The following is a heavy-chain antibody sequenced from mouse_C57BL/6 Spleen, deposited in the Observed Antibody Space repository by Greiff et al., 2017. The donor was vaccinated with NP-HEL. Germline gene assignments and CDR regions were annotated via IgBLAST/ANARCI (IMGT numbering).Heavy chain of an antibody. J-gene: IGHJ1*01. CDR1: GYAFSSYW. CDR2: IYPGDGDT. Sequence: QVQLKESGAELVKPGASVKISCKASGYAFSSYWMNWVKQRPGKGLEWIGQIYPGDGDTNYNGKFKGKATLTADKSSSTAYMQLSSLTSEDSAVYFWARPTTGTRYFDVWGAGTTVTVSS. CDR3: ARPTTGTRYFDV. V-gene: IGHV1-80*01. D-gene: IGHD4-1*02.